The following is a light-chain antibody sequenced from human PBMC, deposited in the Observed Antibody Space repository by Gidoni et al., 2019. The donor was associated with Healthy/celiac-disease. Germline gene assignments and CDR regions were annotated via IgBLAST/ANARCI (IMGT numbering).Light chain of an antibody. CDR1: QSLLHSNGYNY. CDR2: LGS. J-gene: IGKJ1*01. Sequence: DIVMTQSPLSLPVTLGEPASISCRSSQSLLHSNGYNYLDWYLQKPGQSPQLLIYLGSNRASGVPDRFSGSGSGTDFTLKISRVEAEDVGVYYCMQALQTPLFGQGTKVKIK. CDR3: MQALQTPL. V-gene: IGKV2-28*01.